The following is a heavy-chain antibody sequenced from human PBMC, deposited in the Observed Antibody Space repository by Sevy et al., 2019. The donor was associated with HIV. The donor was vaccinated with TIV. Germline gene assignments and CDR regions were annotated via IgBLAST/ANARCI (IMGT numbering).Heavy chain of an antibody. Sequence: GGALRLSCAAYGFTFSNYSMNWVRQAPGKGLEWISYISSSSNTIYYADSVKGRFTISRDNAKNFLFLQMHSLRTDDSAVYYCARDLKWDLQGYFDSWGPGTLVTVSS. CDR3: ARDLKWDLQGYFDS. CDR2: ISSSSNTI. D-gene: IGHD3-22*01. V-gene: IGHV3-48*01. J-gene: IGHJ4*02. CDR1: GFTFSNYS.